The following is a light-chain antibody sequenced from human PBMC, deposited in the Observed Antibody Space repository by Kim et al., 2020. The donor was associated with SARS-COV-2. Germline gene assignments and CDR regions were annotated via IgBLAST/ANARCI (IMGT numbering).Light chain of an antibody. V-gene: IGLV1-47*01. Sequence: ELTQPPSASGTPGQRVTISCSGSSSNIGSNYVYWYQQLPGTAPKLLIYRNNQRPSGVPDRFSGSKSGTSASLATSGLRSEDEADYYCAAWDDSLSVWVFGGGTQLTVL. CDR1: SSNIGSNY. J-gene: IGLJ3*02. CDR3: AAWDDSLSVWV. CDR2: RNN.